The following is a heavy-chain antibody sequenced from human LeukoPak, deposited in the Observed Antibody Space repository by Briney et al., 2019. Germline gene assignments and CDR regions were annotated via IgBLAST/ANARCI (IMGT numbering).Heavy chain of an antibody. CDR1: GFTFSSYG. CDR3: AKDRIEHYYDSSGSFDY. Sequence: PGGSLRLSCAASGFTFSSYGMHWVRQAPGKGLEWVAVISYDGSNKYYADSVKGRLTISRDNSKNTLYLQMNSLRAEDTAVYYCAKDRIEHYYDSSGSFDYWGQGTLVTVSS. D-gene: IGHD3-22*01. J-gene: IGHJ4*02. CDR2: ISYDGSNK. V-gene: IGHV3-30*18.